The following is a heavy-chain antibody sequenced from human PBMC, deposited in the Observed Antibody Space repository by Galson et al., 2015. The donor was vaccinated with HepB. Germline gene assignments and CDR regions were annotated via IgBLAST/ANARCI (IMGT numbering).Heavy chain of an antibody. Sequence: LRLSCAASGFTFSSYGMHWVRQAPGKGLEWVAVISYDGSNKYYADSVKGRFTISRDNSKNTLYLQMNSLRAEDTAVYYCAKDRGSYSSWGQGTLVTVSS. CDR2: ISYDGSNK. D-gene: IGHD1-26*01. V-gene: IGHV3-30*18. CDR3: AKDRGSYSS. CDR1: GFTFSSYG. J-gene: IGHJ4*02.